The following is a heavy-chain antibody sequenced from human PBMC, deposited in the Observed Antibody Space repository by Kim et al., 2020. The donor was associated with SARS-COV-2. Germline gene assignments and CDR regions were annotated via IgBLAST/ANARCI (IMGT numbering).Heavy chain of an antibody. Sequence: GSLRLSCEPSGFSVTANYMSWVRQAPGKGLECVSVVYTGDRTFYADSVKGRFTSFRDISNNTLYLQMHSLRAEDTAIYYCAIVHGSGSYYFDNWGPGT. CDR2: VYTGDRT. D-gene: IGHD3-10*01. J-gene: IGHJ4*02. V-gene: IGHV3-66*01. CDR1: GFSVTANY. CDR3: AIVHGSGSYYFDN.